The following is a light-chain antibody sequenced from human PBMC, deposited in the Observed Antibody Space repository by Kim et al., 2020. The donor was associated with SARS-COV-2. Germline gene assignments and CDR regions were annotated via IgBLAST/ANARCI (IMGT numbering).Light chain of an antibody. CDR1: QSISRW. CDR2: DAS. CDR3: QQYNSYSPFT. V-gene: IGKV1-5*01. Sequence: ASVGDTVTITCRASQSISRWLAWYQQKLANAPKLLFFDASTLESGFTSSFSVSGSGTEFPLTFTSLQPDDFATYYCQQYNSYSPFTSGQGTKLAI. J-gene: IGKJ2*01.